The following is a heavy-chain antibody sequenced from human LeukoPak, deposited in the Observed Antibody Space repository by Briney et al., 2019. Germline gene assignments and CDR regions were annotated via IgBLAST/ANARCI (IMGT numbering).Heavy chain of an antibody. Sequence: WASVKVSCKASGGTFSSYAISWVRQAPGQGLEWMGGIIPIFGIANYAQKFQGRVTITADESTSTAYMELSSLRSEDTAVYYCARSNPYYYYYYMDVWGKGTTVTVSS. CDR1: GGTFSSYA. V-gene: IGHV1-69*13. CDR3: ARSNPYYYYYYMDV. J-gene: IGHJ6*03. CDR2: IIPIFGIA.